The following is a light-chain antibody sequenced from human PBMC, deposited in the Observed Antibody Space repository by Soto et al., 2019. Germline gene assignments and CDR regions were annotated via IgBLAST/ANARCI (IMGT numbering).Light chain of an antibody. CDR2: EVT. Sequence: QSALTQPPSASGSPGQSVTISCTGTSSDVGGYNYVSWYQQHPGKAPKLMIHEVTKRPSGVPDRFSGSKSGNTASLTVYGLQAEDEADYYCSSYAGSNNLVFGGGTKLTVL. CDR1: SSDVGGYNY. CDR3: SSYAGSNNLV. V-gene: IGLV2-8*01. J-gene: IGLJ2*01.